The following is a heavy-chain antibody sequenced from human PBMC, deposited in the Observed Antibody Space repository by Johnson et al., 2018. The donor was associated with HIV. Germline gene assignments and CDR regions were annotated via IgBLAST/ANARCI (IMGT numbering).Heavy chain of an antibody. V-gene: IGHV3-66*02. CDR2: IYSGGST. Sequence: VQLVESGGGLVQPGGSLRLSCAASGFTVSSNYMSWVRQAPGKGLEWVSVIYSGGSTYYADSVKGRFTISRDNSKNTLYLQMNSLRAEDTAVYYCARAGRPYDFWSGYYSGDAFDIWGQGTMLTVSS. D-gene: IGHD3-3*01. CDR3: ARAGRPYDFWSGYYSGDAFDI. CDR1: GFTVSSNY. J-gene: IGHJ3*02.